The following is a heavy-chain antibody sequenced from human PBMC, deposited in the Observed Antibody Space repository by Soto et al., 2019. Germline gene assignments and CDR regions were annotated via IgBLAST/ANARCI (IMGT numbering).Heavy chain of an antibody. D-gene: IGHD5-18*01. V-gene: IGHV4-34*01. J-gene: IGHJ4*02. CDR1: GGSFSSYH. CDR2: INHLTTT. CDR3: ARGYDTALANIF. Sequence: SETLSLTCAVYGGSFSSYHWSWIRQTPGKGLEWIGEINHLTTTNYNPSLKSRVIISLDTPKNQFSLKLSSVTAADTAVYYCARGYDTALANIFWGQGILVTVSS.